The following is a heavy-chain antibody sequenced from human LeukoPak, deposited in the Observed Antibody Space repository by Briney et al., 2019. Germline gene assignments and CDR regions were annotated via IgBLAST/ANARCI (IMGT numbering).Heavy chain of an antibody. Sequence: SQTLSLTCTVSGRSISSGGYYWSCIRQLPGTGLEWIGYIYYSGSTYYNPSLKSRVTISVDTSKNQFSLKLSSVTAADTAVYYCARGRTTFDYWGQGTLVTVSS. CDR1: GRSISSGGYY. CDR3: ARGRTTFDY. CDR2: IYYSGST. D-gene: IGHD4-11*01. V-gene: IGHV4-31*03. J-gene: IGHJ4*02.